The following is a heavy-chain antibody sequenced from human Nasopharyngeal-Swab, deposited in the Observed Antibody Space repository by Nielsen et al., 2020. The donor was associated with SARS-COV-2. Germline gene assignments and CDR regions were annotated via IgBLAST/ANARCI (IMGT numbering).Heavy chain of an antibody. CDR3: ARRYYYERDDAFDI. CDR1: GYSFTSYW. D-gene: IGHD3-22*01. CDR2: IYPGDSDT. Sequence: GGSLRLSCKGSGYSFTSYWIGWVPQMPGKGLEWMGIIYPGDSDTRYSPSFQGQVTISADKSISTAYLQWSSLKASDTAMYYCARRYYYERDDAFDIWGQGTMVTVSS. V-gene: IGHV5-51*01. J-gene: IGHJ3*02.